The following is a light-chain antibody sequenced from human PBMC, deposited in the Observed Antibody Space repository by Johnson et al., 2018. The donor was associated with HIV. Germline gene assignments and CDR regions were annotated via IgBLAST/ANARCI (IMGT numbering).Light chain of an antibody. J-gene: IGLJ1*01. Sequence: QSVLTQPPSVSAAPGQKVTISCSGSSSNIGNNYVSWYQHLPGTAPKLLIYENTKRPSGVPDRFSVSKSGPSATLGITGLQTGAEADYYCGTWDSSLSAGYVFGTGTKVTVL. CDR3: GTWDSSLSAGYV. CDR1: SSNIGNNY. CDR2: ENT. V-gene: IGLV1-51*02.